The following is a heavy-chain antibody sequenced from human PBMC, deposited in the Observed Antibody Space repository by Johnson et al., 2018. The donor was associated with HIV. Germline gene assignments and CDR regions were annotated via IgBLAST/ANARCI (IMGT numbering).Heavy chain of an antibody. V-gene: IGHV3-NL1*01. J-gene: IGHJ3*02. CDR3: AKGFFELDDAFDI. D-gene: IGHD3/OR15-3a*01. CDR2: INWNGGST. Sequence: QVQLVESGGGVVHPGKSLRLSCVGSGFTFSSYGMHWVRQAPGKGLEWVSGINWNGGSTGYADSVKGRFTISRDNSKNTLYLQMNSLRAEDTAVYYCAKGFFELDDAFDIWGQGTMVTVSS. CDR1: GFTFSSYG.